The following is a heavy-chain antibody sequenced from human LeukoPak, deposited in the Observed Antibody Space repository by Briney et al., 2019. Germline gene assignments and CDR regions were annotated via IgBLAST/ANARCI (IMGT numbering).Heavy chain of an antibody. Sequence: PGGSLRLSCAAPGFTFSIYAMSWVRQAPGKGLEWVSAISGSGGSTYYADSVKGRFTISRDNSKNTLYLQMNSLRAEDTAVYYCAKRPTDYYYMDVWGKGTTVTVSS. CDR2: ISGSGGST. CDR1: GFTFSIYA. CDR3: AKRPTDYYYMDV. V-gene: IGHV3-23*01. J-gene: IGHJ6*03.